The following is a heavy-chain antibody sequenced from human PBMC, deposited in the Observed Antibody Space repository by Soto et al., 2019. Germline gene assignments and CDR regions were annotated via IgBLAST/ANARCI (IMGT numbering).Heavy chain of an antibody. J-gene: IGHJ6*02. CDR1: GDSISSDGYY. CDR2: IYYSGSS. V-gene: IGHV4-31*03. CDR3: ARVSYGMDV. Sequence: PSETLSLTCTVSGDSISSDGYYWSWMRQHPGKGLEWIGYIYYSGSSYYSPSLKSRVTISVDASKNQFSLKLSSVTAADTAVYYCARVSYGMDVWGQGTTVTVSS.